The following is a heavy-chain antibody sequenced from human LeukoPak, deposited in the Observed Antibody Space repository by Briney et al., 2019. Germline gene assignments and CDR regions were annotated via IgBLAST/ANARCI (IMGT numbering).Heavy chain of an antibody. V-gene: IGHV3-30*18. Sequence: QPGGSLRLSCSASGFTFTSYGMHWVRQAPGKGLEWVAVISYDGITNYYADSVKGRFTVSRDNSENTLYLQMNSLRADDTAVYYCAKKAAPVSAIRAGFDYRGQGTLVTVSS. J-gene: IGHJ4*02. CDR2: ISYDGITN. D-gene: IGHD2-21*01. CDR3: AKKAAPVSAIRAGFDY. CDR1: GFTFTSYG.